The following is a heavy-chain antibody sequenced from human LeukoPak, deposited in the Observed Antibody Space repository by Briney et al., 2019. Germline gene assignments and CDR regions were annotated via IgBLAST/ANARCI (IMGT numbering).Heavy chain of an antibody. J-gene: IGHJ4*02. CDR1: GGSVRSYY. Sequence: SETLSLTCTVSGGSVRSYYWSWIRQPPGKGLEWIGYIFYSGITNYNPSLKSRVTISVDTSKNQFSLKLSSVTAADTAVYYCARHGGSESLFDYWGQGTLVTVSS. D-gene: IGHD3-10*01. V-gene: IGHV4-59*08. CDR3: ARHGGSESLFDY. CDR2: IFYSGIT.